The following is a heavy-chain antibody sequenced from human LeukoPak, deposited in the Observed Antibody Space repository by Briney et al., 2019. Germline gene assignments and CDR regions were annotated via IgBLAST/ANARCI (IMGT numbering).Heavy chain of an antibody. D-gene: IGHD2-21*02. Sequence: GALRLSCAASGFTFSSYWTSWVRQAPGKGLEWVANIKQDGSEKYYVDSVKGRFTISRDNAKNSLYLQMNSLRAEDTAVYYCARDEGDSNGGLYYGMDVWGQGTTVTVSS. J-gene: IGHJ6*02. CDR3: ARDEGDSNGGLYYGMDV. V-gene: IGHV3-7*01. CDR1: GFTFSSYW. CDR2: IKQDGSEK.